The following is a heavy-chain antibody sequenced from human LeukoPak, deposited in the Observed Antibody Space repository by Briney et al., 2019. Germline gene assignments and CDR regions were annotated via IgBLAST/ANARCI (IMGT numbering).Heavy chain of an antibody. CDR3: ARRHHFGFLDS. CDR2: IKGDGSVQ. D-gene: IGHD3-10*01. Sequence: PGGSLRLSCVASGFTFSTSWMNWVRQAPGKGLEWVANIKGDGSVQSYVDSVKGRFTISRDNAKNSVYLQMNSLRAEDTAVYYCARRHHFGFLDSWGQGTLVTVSS. V-gene: IGHV3-7*04. CDR1: GFTFSTSW. J-gene: IGHJ4*02.